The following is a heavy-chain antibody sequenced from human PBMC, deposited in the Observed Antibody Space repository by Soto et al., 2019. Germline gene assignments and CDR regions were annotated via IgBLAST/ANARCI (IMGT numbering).Heavy chain of an antibody. D-gene: IGHD3-3*01. CDR3: AKDRGIRYYDCWSGYHFDY. CDR2: ISGSGGST. J-gene: IGHJ4*02. V-gene: IGHV3-23*01. Sequence: PGGSMRLSCAASGFTFSSYAMSWVRQAPGKGLGWVSAISGSGGSTYYADSVKGRFTISRDNSKNTLYLQMNSLRAEDTAVYYCAKDRGIRYYDCWSGYHFDYWGQGTLVTVSS. CDR1: GFTFSSYA.